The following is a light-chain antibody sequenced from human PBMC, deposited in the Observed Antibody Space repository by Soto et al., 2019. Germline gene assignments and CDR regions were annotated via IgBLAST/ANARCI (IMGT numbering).Light chain of an antibody. Sequence: QSVLTQPPSVSGAPGQRVTISCTGSSSNIGAGYDVHWYQQLPGTAPKLLIYGNNNRPSGVPDRFSGSKSGTSASLAISGLQSEDEADYYCAAWDDSLNVRYVFGTGTKVTVL. CDR2: GNN. CDR3: AAWDDSLNVRYV. CDR1: SSNIGAGYD. V-gene: IGLV1-40*01. J-gene: IGLJ1*01.